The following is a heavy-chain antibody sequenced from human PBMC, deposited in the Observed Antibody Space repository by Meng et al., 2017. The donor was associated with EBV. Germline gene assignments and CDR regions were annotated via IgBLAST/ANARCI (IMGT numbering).Heavy chain of an antibody. CDR3: ARDGRLYDTPSPFDY. CDR1: GYTFTSYG. J-gene: IGHJ4*02. D-gene: IGHD3-22*01. CDR2: ISAYNGNT. V-gene: IGHV1-18*01. Sequence: QGQLVLSGAEVKKPGASVKVSCKASGYTFTSYGISWVRQAPGQGLEWMGWISAYNGNTNYAQKLQGRVTMTTDTSTSTAYMELRSLRSDDTAVYYCARDGRLYDTPSPFDYWGQGTLVTVSS.